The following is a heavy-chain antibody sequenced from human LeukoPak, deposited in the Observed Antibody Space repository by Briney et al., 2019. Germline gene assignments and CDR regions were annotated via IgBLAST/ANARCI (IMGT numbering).Heavy chain of an antibody. V-gene: IGHV1-18*04. CDR2: ISAYNGDT. CDR3: ARGGTYNWFDP. CDR1: GYTFTSYN. Sequence: ASVKVSCKASGYTFTSYNINWVRQAPGQGLEWMGWISAYNGDTNYAQKFQGRVTMTTDTATSTAFVELRSLRSGDTAVYYCARGGTYNWFDPWGHGTLVTVSS. D-gene: IGHD1-1*01. J-gene: IGHJ5*02.